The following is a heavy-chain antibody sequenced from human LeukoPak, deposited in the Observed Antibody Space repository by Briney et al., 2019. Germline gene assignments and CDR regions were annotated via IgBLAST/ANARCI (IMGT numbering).Heavy chain of an antibody. CDR2: MFRTGST. CDR3: AREGTYGWYNWFDP. J-gene: IGHJ5*02. V-gene: IGHV4-59*13. CDR1: GGSISSYY. Sequence: PSETLSLTCTVSGGSISSYYWSWIRQPPGKGLEWIGYMFRTGSTNYNPSLKSRVTITTDTSKNQFSLRLTSVAAADTAVYYCAREGTYGWYNWFDPWGQGTLVTVSS. D-gene: IGHD6-19*01.